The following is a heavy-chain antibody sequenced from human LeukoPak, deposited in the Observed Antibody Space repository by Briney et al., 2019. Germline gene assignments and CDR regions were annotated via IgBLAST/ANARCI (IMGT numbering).Heavy chain of an antibody. CDR1: GFTFSGYG. CDR3: AKGTGWRFDY. J-gene: IGHJ4*02. D-gene: IGHD2-8*02. Sequence: PGGSLRLSCAASGFTFSGYGMHWVRQAPGKGLEWVACIRYDGSNEYYADSVKGRFTISRDNSKNTLDLQMNSLRGEDTAMYYCAKGTGWRFDYWGQGTLVTVSS. CDR2: IRYDGSNE. V-gene: IGHV3-30*02.